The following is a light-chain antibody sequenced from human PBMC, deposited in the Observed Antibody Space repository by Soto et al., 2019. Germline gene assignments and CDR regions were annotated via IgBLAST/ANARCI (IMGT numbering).Light chain of an antibody. CDR1: QGISNY. CDR2: AAS. CDR3: QKYNSAPRT. V-gene: IGKV1-27*01. J-gene: IGKJ1*01. Sequence: DIQITQSPSSLFASVGDRVTLTCRASQGISNYLAWYQQKPGKVPKLLIYAASTLQSGVPSRFSGSGSGTDFTLTISSLQPEDVATYYCQKYNSAPRTFGQGTKVDIK.